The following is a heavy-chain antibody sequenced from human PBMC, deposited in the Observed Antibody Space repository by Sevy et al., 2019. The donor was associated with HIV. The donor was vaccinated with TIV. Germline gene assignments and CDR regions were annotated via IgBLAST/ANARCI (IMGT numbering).Heavy chain of an antibody. D-gene: IGHD6-13*01. CDR2: IYYSGST. J-gene: IGHJ6*02. Sequence: SETLSLTCTVSGGYISSYYWSWIRQPPGKGLEWIGYIYYSGSTNYNPSLKSRVTISVDTSKNQFSLKLSSVTAADTAVYYCARDRLKAAACTGGDYYYYYGMDVWGQGTTVTVSS. CDR1: GGYISSYY. CDR3: ARDRLKAAACTGGDYYYYYGMDV. V-gene: IGHV4-59*01.